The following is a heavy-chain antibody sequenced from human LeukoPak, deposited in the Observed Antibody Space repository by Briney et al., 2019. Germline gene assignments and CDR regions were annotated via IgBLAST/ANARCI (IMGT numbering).Heavy chain of an antibody. CDR1: GFTFSSYG. Sequence: GGSLRLSCAASGFTFSSYGMHWVRQAPGKGLEWVAVISYDGSNKYYADSVKGRFTISRDNSKNTLYLQMNSLRAEDTAVYYCAKDREMVYAITGLDYWGQGTLVTVSS. V-gene: IGHV3-30*18. J-gene: IGHJ4*02. CDR2: ISYDGSNK. CDR3: AKDREMVYAITGLDY. D-gene: IGHD2-8*01.